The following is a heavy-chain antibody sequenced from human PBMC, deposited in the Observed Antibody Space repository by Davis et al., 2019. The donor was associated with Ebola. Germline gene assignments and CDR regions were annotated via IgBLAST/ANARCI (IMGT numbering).Heavy chain of an antibody. V-gene: IGHV5-51*01. CDR3: ARQSDSSSWRFDP. D-gene: IGHD6-13*01. Sequence: GESLKISCKGSGYSFTSYWIAWVRQMPGKGPEWMGIIFPGDSDTRYSPSFQGQVTISADKSISTAYLQWSSLKASDTAMYYCARQSDSSSWRFDPWGQGTLVTVSS. J-gene: IGHJ5*02. CDR1: GYSFTSYW. CDR2: IFPGDSDT.